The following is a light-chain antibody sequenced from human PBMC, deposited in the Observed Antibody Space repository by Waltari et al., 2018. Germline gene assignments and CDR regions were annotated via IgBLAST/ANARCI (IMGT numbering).Light chain of an antibody. CDR1: QIFSSY. CDR3: QQSYSTPWT. J-gene: IGKJ1*01. V-gene: IGKV1-39*01. CDR2: AAS. Sequence: DIQMTESQSTLSASVGARVTITCPASQIFSSYLTWYQQKPGQAPKLLIYAASSLQSGVPSRFSCSGSGTDFTLTISSLQPEDFATYYCQQSYSTPWTFGQGTKVEIK.